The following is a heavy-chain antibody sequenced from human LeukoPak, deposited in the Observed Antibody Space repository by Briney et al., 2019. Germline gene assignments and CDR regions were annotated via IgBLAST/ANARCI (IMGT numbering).Heavy chain of an antibody. D-gene: IGHD3-22*01. Sequence: ASVKVSCKASGGTFSSYAISWVRQAPGQGLEWMGWISAYNGNTNYAQKLQGRVTMTTDTSTSTAYMELRSLRSDDTAVYYCARTDYYDSAFDIWGQGTMVTVSS. CDR2: ISAYNGNT. CDR3: ARTDYYDSAFDI. J-gene: IGHJ3*02. CDR1: GGTFSSYA. V-gene: IGHV1-18*01.